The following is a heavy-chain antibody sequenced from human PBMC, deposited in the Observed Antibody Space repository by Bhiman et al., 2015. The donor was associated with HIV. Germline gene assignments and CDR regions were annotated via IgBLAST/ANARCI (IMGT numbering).Heavy chain of an antibody. V-gene: IGHV3-9*01. J-gene: IGHJ4*02. Sequence: EVQLVESGGGLVQPGRSLRLSCAASGFTFDDYAMHWVRQAPGKGLEWVSGISWNSGSIGYADSVKGRFTISRDNAKNSLYLQMNSLRAEDTALYYCAKAPANWGPFDYWGQGTLVTVSS. CDR3: AKAPANWGPFDY. CDR2: ISWNSGSI. CDR1: GFTFDDYA. D-gene: IGHD7-27*01.